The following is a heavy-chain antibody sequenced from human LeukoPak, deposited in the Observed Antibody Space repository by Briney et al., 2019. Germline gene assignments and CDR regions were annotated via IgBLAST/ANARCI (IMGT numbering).Heavy chain of an antibody. D-gene: IGHD3-22*01. V-gene: IGHV3-30*04. CDR2: ISYDGSNK. Sequence: PGRSLRLSCAASGFTFSSYAMHWVRQAPGKGPEWVAVISYDGSNKYYADSVKGRFTISRDNSKNTLYLQMNSLRAEDTAVYYCARDGNYYDSSGSDYWGQGTLVTVSS. CDR3: ARDGNYYDSSGSDY. J-gene: IGHJ4*02. CDR1: GFTFSSYA.